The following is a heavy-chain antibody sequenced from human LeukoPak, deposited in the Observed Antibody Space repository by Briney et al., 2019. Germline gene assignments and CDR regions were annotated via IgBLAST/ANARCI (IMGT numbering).Heavy chain of an antibody. J-gene: IGHJ6*02. Sequence: GGSLRLSCAASGFTFSSYAMHWVRQAPGKGLEWVAAISYDETNKFYADSVKGRFTISRDNSKNTLFLQMDSLRAEDTAVYYCAGDYCSRTSCLGMDVWGQGTTVTVSS. CDR1: GFTFSSYA. CDR3: AGDYCSRTSCLGMDV. CDR2: ISYDETNK. D-gene: IGHD2-2*01. V-gene: IGHV3-30-3*01.